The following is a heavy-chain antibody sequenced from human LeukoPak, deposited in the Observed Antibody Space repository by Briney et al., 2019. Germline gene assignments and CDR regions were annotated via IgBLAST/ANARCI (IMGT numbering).Heavy chain of an antibody. CDR1: GYTFTSYG. D-gene: IGHD6-13*01. CDR3: ARSPAIAVARCDF. Sequence: ASVKVSCKASGYTFTSYGISWVRQAPGQGLEWMGWISPYNDNTNYAQRFQGRVTMTTDTSTSTAYMELRSLRSDDTAVYYCARSPAIAVARCDFWGQGTLVTVSS. V-gene: IGHV1-18*01. CDR2: ISPYNDNT. J-gene: IGHJ4*02.